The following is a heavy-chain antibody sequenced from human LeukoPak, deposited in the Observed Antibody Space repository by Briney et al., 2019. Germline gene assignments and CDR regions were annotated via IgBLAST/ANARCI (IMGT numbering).Heavy chain of an antibody. CDR1: GGSISRYY. Sequence: SETLSLTCTVSGGSISRYYWSWIRQHPGKGLEWIGYISYTGSTTYNSSLKSRVTISVDTSQNQFSLKLSSVTAADTAVYYCARDRALGSGKYYFDYWGQGTLVTVSA. CDR2: ISYTGST. CDR3: ARDRALGSGKYYFDY. D-gene: IGHD3-16*01. V-gene: IGHV4-59*01. J-gene: IGHJ4*02.